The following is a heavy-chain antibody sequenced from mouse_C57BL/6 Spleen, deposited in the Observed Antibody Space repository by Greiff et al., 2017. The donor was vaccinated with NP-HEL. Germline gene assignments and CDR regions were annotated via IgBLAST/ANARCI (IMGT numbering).Heavy chain of an antibody. CDR3: ARPRYAMDY. V-gene: IGHV1-22*01. CDR2: INPNNGGT. CDR1: GYTFTDYN. J-gene: IGHJ4*01. Sequence: VQLQQSGPELVKPGASVKMSCKASGYTFTDYNMHWVKQSHGKSLEWIGYINPNNGGTSYTQKFTGKATLTVNQSSSTAYMELRILTSEDSAVYYCARPRYAMDYWGQGTSVTVSS.